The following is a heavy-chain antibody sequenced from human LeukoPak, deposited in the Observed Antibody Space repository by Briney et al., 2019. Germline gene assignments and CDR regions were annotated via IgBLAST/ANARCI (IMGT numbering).Heavy chain of an antibody. D-gene: IGHD4-23*01. CDR3: AKDLGGLGTHAVADY. V-gene: IGHV3-9*01. J-gene: IGHJ4*02. CDR1: GFTFDDYA. CDR2: ISWNSGSI. Sequence: GGSLRLSCAASGFTFDDYAMHWVRQAPGKGLEWVSGISWNSGSIGYADSVKGRFTISRDNAKNSLYLQMNSLRAEDTALYYCAKDLGGLGTHAVADYWGQGTLVTVSS.